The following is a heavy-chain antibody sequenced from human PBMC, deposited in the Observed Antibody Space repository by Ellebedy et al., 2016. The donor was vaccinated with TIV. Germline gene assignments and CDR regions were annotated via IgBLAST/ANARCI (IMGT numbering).Heavy chain of an antibody. CDR3: ARAPPGPVDY. CDR2: ISYDGNNK. V-gene: IGHV3-30*03. J-gene: IGHJ4*02. Sequence: GGSLRLSXAASGFTFSSYGMHWVRQAPGKGLEWVALISYDGNNKYYADSVKGRFTISRDNSKNTLYLQMNSLRAEDTAVYYCARAPPGPVDYWGQGTLVTVSS. D-gene: IGHD3-10*01. CDR1: GFTFSSYG.